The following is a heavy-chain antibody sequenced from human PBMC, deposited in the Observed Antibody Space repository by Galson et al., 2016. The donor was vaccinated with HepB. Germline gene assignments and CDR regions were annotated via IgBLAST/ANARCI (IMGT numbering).Heavy chain of an antibody. Sequence: SETLSLTCTVSGGSISSTNYYWGWIRQPPGKGLEWIGHIYYSGNTYYSPSLKGRITISVDTSKNQFSLKLDSVTAADTSLYYCARLCLGLPGWFDPWGQGVLVTVSS. J-gene: IGHJ5*02. CDR1: GGSISSTNYY. D-gene: IGHD3-16*01. V-gene: IGHV4-39*01. CDR2: IYYSGNT. CDR3: ARLCLGLPGWFDP.